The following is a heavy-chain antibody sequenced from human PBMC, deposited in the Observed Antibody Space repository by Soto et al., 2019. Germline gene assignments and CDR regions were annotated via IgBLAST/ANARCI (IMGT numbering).Heavy chain of an antibody. V-gene: IGHV5-51*01. J-gene: IGHJ6*02. CDR2: IYPGDSDT. Sequence: GESLKISGKASGYSVTTDWIGWVRQMPGKGLEWMGIIYPGDSDTRYSPSFQGQVTVSADKSISTAYLQWSSLKASDTAMYYCARYWHSYSLNYFRGMDVWGQGTTVTVSS. CDR1: GYSVTTDW. D-gene: IGHD5-18*01. CDR3: ARYWHSYSLNYFRGMDV.